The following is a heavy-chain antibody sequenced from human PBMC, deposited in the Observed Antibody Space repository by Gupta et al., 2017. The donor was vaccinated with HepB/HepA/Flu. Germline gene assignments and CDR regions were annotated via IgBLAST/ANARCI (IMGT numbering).Heavy chain of an antibody. CDR1: GFTFSSYS. CDR2: ISSSSSYI. D-gene: IGHD2-2*01. Sequence: EVQLVASGGGLVTPGGSLRLSCAASGFTFSSYSMNWVRQAPGKGLEWVSSISSSSSYIYYADSVKGRFTISRDNAKNSLYLQMNSLRAEDTAVYYCARMPSRCVVPAAACDYWGQGTLVTVSS. CDR3: ARMPSRCVVPAAACDY. V-gene: IGHV3-21*01. J-gene: IGHJ4*02.